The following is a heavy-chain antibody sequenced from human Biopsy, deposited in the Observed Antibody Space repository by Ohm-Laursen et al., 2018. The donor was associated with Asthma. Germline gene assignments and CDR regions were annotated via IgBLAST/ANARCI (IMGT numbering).Heavy chain of an antibody. CDR1: GFTFSSYG. CDR2: IWYDGSNK. D-gene: IGHD1-26*01. Sequence: SLRLSCAAFGFTFSSYGMHWVRQAPGKGLEWVAVIWYDGSNKYYADSVKGRFTISRDNSKNTLYMQMNSLRAEDTAVYYCAKRGSYFDYWGQGTLVTVSS. CDR3: AKRGSYFDY. V-gene: IGHV3-33*06. J-gene: IGHJ4*02.